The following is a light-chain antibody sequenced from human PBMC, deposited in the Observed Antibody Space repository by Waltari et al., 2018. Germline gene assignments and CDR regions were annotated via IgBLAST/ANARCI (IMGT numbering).Light chain of an antibody. CDR3: VAWDDSLSGRV. CDR1: SSNIGTNY. V-gene: IGLV1-47*01. J-gene: IGLJ3*02. Sequence: QSVLTQPPSASGTPGQRVTISCSGRSSNIGTNYVYWYQQLPVTAPKLFILRNNQRPSEVPDRFSGSKSGTSASLAISGLRSEEEADYYCVAWDDSLSGRVFGGGTKVTVL. CDR2: RNN.